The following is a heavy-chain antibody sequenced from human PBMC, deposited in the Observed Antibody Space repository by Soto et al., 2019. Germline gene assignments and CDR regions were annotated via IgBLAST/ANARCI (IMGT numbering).Heavy chain of an antibody. J-gene: IGHJ3*02. CDR2: INAGNGNT. V-gene: IGHV1-3*01. CDR3: ASNIAVAGTIRAFDI. CDR1: GYRFTSYA. D-gene: IGHD6-19*01. Sequence: GASVKVSCRASGYRFTSYAMHWVRQAPGQRLEWMGWINAGNGNTKYSQKFQGRVTITRDTSASTAYMELSSLRSEDTAVYYCASNIAVAGTIRAFDIWGQGAMVTVS.